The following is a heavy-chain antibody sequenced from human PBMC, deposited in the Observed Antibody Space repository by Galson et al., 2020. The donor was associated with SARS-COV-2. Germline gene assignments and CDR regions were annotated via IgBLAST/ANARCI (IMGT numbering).Heavy chain of an antibody. CDR1: GGSFSGYY. V-gene: IGHV4-34*01. CDR2: INHRGNT. Sequence: SETLSLTCAVYGGSFSGYYWSWIRQAPGKGLEWIGEINHRGNTNYNPSLNNRVTISAETSKNQFTLKLTSVTAADTAVYYCAAVNGYYYGVDVWCQGTTVTVSS. J-gene: IGHJ6*02. CDR3: AAVNGYYYGVDV. D-gene: IGHD4-4*01.